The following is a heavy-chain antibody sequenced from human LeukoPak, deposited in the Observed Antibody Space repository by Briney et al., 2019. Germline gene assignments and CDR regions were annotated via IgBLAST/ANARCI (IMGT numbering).Heavy chain of an antibody. J-gene: IGHJ4*02. V-gene: IGHV1-69*13. D-gene: IGHD1-20*01. Sequence: PGASVKASCKASGGTFSSYAISWVRQAPGQGLEWMGGIIPIFGTANYAQKFQGRVTITADESTSTAYMELSRLRSDDTAVYYCARDGVTGTTMGYWGQGTLVTVSS. CDR1: GGTFSSYA. CDR3: ARDGVTGTTMGY. CDR2: IIPIFGTA.